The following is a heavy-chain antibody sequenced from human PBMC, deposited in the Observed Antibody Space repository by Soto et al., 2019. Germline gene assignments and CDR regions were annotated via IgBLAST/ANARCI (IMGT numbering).Heavy chain of an antibody. CDR1: GGSISSSSYY. CDR3: AELASNYLLGWFDP. Sequence: SETLSLTCTVSGGSISSSSYYWGWIRQPPGKGLEWIGSIYYSGSTYYNPSLKSRVTISVDTSKNQFSLKLSSVTAADTAVYYCAELASNYLLGWFDPWGQGTLVTVSS. J-gene: IGHJ5*02. V-gene: IGHV4-39*01. D-gene: IGHD4-4*01. CDR2: IYYSGST.